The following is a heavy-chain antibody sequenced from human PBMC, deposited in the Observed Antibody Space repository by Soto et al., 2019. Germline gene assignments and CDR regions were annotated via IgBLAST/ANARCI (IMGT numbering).Heavy chain of an antibody. CDR3: ARHRHPRGTVGATSPLDP. CDR1: CFSVSSNY. V-gene: IGHV3-53*01. D-gene: IGHD1-26*01. Sequence: GAALRLACATSCFSVSSNYLSWVRQAPGKGLEWVSVHYSGGSTYYADSVQGRFTISRDKSNNTLYLQMRRVRAEDTAVYFCARHRHPRGTVGATSPLDPWGQGTQVTVSS. J-gene: IGHJ5*02. CDR2: HYSGGST.